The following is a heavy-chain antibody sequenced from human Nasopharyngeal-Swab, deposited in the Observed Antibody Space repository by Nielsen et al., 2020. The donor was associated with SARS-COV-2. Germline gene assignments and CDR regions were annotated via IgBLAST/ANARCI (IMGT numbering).Heavy chain of an antibody. CDR1: GFTFSDSY. J-gene: IGHJ4*02. D-gene: IGHD2-15*01. V-gene: IGHV3-11*06. CDR3: AREGRPQDRFDY. CDR2: ISSSSSYT. Sequence: GESLKISCAASGFTFSDSYMSWIRQAPGKGLEWVSYISSSSSYTNYADSVKGRFTISRDNAKNSLYLQMNSLRAEDTAVYYCAREGRPQDRFDYWGQGTLVTVSS.